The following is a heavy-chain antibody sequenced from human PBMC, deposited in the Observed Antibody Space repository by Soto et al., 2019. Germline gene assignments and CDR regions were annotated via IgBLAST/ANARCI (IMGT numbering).Heavy chain of an antibody. CDR3: ARRRANSNNYDMDV. Sequence: SETLSLTCAVYGGSFSGYYWSWIRQPPGKGLEWIGEINHSGSTNYNPSLKSRVTISVDTSKNQFSLTLNSVTAADTAVYYCARRRANSNNYDMDVWGQGTTVTAP. CDR2: INHSGST. D-gene: IGHD2-21*01. CDR1: GGSFSGYY. V-gene: IGHV4-34*01. J-gene: IGHJ6*02.